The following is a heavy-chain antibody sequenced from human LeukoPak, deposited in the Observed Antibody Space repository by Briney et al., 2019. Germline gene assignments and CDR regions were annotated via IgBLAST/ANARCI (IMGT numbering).Heavy chain of an antibody. CDR2: VDAGGSST. V-gene: IGHV3-23*01. CDR1: GFTFDFYA. Sequence: QSGGSLSLSCAASGFTFDFYAMGWVRQAPGKGLEWISTVDAGGSSTYYVDSVKGRFTISRDNSKNTLFLQMNSLRAEDTAVYYCAKRGSPSRFYFDYWGQGTLVTVSS. J-gene: IGHJ4*02. D-gene: IGHD5-12*01. CDR3: AKRGSPSRFYFDY.